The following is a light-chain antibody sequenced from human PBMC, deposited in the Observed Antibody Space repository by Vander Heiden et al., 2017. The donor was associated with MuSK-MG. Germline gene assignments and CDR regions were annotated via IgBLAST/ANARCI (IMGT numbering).Light chain of an antibody. CDR3: ATWDDSLNGWV. J-gene: IGLJ3*02. CDR1: SSNIGSNT. Sequence: SALTQPPSASGPPGQGVTISCSGSSSNIGSNTVNWFQQLPGTAPKLLIYFYDRRPSGVPDRFAGSKSGTSASLAISGLQSEDEADYYCATWDDSLNGWVFGGGTKLTVL. V-gene: IGLV1-44*01. CDR2: FYD.